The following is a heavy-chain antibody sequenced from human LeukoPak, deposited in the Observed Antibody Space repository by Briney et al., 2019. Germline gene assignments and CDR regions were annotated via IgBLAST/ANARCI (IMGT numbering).Heavy chain of an antibody. CDR2: ISSSSSTI. D-gene: IGHD6-13*01. CDR1: GFTFSSYS. J-gene: IGHJ4*02. Sequence: AGGSLRLSCAASGFTFSSYSMNWVRQAPGKGLEWVSYISSSSSTIYYADSVEGRFTISRDNAKNSLYLQMSSLRVEDTAVYYCTRRPYSSSWYYFDYWGQGTLVTVSS. CDR3: TRRPYSSSWYYFDY. V-gene: IGHV3-48*04.